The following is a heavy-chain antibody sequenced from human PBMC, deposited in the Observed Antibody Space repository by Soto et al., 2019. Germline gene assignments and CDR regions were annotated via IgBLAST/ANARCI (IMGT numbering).Heavy chain of an antibody. V-gene: IGHV3-23*01. J-gene: IGHJ4*02. Sequence: EVQLLESGGGLVQPGGSLRLSCAASGFTFSSYAMSWVRQAPGKGLEWVSAISGSGGSTYYADSVKGRFTISRDNSKNTLYLQMNSLRAEDTAVYYCAKGSHYDIFTGYGAYFDYWGQGTLVTVSS. D-gene: IGHD3-9*01. CDR3: AKGSHYDIFTGYGAYFDY. CDR1: GFTFSSYA. CDR2: ISGSGGST.